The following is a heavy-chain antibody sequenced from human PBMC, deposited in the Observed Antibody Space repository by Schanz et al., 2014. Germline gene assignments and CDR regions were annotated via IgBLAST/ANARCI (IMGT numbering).Heavy chain of an antibody. V-gene: IGHV3-74*02. CDR1: GFTFSSYW. CDR2: IKSDGSST. J-gene: IGHJ4*02. Sequence: EVQLLESGGGLVQPGGSLRLSCAASGFTFSSYWMHWVRQVPGKGLVWVSRIKSDGSSTSYADSVKGRFTISRDNAKNTLYLQMNSLRAEDTAVYYCARIGGSSFDSWGQGTLVTVSS. CDR3: ARIGGSSFDS. D-gene: IGHD6-13*01.